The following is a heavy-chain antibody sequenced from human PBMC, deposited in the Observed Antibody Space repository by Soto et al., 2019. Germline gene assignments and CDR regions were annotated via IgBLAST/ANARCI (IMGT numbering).Heavy chain of an antibody. CDR1: GDSISTVDFF. J-gene: IGHJ5*01. V-gene: IGHV4-30-4*01. Sequence: QVQLLESGPGLVKPSQTLSLTCSVSGDSISTVDFFWAWVRQPPGQALEYIGYIYKRATTYYNPSFESRVAMSLDTSKSQFSLNVTSLTAADTAVYFCARGRYCLTGRCFPNWFDSWGQGTLVTVSS. CDR2: IYKRATT. D-gene: IGHD2-15*01. CDR3: ARGRYCLTGRCFPNWFDS.